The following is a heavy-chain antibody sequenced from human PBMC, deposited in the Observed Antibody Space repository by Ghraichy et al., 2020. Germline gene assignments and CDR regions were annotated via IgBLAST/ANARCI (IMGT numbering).Heavy chain of an antibody. J-gene: IGHJ4*02. CDR1: GGSFNNYF. V-gene: IGHV4-34*01. D-gene: IGHD1-14*01. CDR2: INHSGGA. Sequence: GSLSLTCALSGGSFNNYFWSWIRQPPGKGLEWIGDINHSGGANYNPSLMSRVTISVDTSKSQFSLQLRSVTAADPAVYFCARGFENACEVSVYWGLGTLVTVSS. CDR3: ARGFENACEVSVY.